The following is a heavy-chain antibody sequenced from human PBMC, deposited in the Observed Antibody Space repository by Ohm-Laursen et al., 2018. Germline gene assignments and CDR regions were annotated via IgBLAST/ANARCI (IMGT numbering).Heavy chain of an antibody. V-gene: IGHV4-59*08. CDR3: ARHGGAWIQLWFNAFDI. CDR1: GGSISNYY. D-gene: IGHD5-18*01. J-gene: IGHJ3*02. Sequence: SETLSLTCIVSGGSISNYYWSWIRQPPGQGMEWIGYIYNTGNTTYNSSLKSRVTTSDDTSKNKFPVKLSSVTAADTAVYYCARHGGAWIQLWFNAFDIWGQGTMVTVSS. CDR2: IYNTGNT.